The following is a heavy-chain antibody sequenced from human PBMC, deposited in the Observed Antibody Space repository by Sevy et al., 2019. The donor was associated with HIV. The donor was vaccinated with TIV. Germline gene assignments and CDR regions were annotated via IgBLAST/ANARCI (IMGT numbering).Heavy chain of an antibody. Sequence: GGSLRLSCAASGFTLNTYWMNWVRQAPGKGLEWVANIKEGGSEKYYMDSVRGRFTLSRDNAKNSLSLQMNNVRAEDTAVYYCARGDPLVDAARIPWGMDVWGRGTTVTVSS. CDR2: IKEGGSEK. CDR3: ARGDPLVDAARIPWGMDV. V-gene: IGHV3-7*01. CDR1: GFTLNTYW. D-gene: IGHD5-18*01. J-gene: IGHJ6*02.